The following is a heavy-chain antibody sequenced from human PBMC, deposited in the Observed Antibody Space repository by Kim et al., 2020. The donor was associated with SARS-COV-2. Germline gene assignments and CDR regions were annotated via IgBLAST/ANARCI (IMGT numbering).Heavy chain of an antibody. J-gene: IGHJ4*02. Sequence: GYAASRKGRFTISREKAKNSLYLQMNSLRAEDTALYYCAKDIGYSSGLIDYWGQGTLSPSPQ. CDR3: AKDIGYSSGLIDY. D-gene: IGHD6-19*01. V-gene: IGHV3-9*01.